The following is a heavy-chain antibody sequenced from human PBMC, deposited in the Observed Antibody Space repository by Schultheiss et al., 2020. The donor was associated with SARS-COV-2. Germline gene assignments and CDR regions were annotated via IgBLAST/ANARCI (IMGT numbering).Heavy chain of an antibody. Sequence: SETLSLTCTVSGGSISSYYWSWIRQPAGKGLEWIGRIYTSGSTNYNPSLKSRVTISVDTSKNQFSLKLSSVTAADTAVYYCARDHSSEQWLGNYYYGMDVWGQGTTVTV. CDR2: IYTSGST. J-gene: IGHJ6*02. CDR1: GGSISSYY. V-gene: IGHV4-4*07. D-gene: IGHD6-19*01. CDR3: ARDHSSEQWLGNYYYGMDV.